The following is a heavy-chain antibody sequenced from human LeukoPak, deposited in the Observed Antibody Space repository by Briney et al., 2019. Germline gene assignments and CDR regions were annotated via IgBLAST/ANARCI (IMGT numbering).Heavy chain of an antibody. CDR1: GFTFSSYA. J-gene: IGHJ3*02. V-gene: IGHV3-23*01. Sequence: GGSLRLSCAASGFTFSSYAMSWVRQAPGKGLEWVSDINGSGASTYYADSVKGRFSISRDNAQNSLYLQMNSLRAEDTAVYYCVRDHHRRLYDSQARDTFDIWGQGTMVTVSS. D-gene: IGHD3-22*01. CDR2: INGSGAST. CDR3: VRDHHRRLYDSQARDTFDI.